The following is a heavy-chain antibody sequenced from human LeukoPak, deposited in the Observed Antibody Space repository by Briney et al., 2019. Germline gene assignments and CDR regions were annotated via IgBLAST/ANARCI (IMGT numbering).Heavy chain of an antibody. D-gene: IGHD6-13*01. CDR1: GFTSSSYG. CDR3: ARGRAGLVDY. J-gene: IGHJ4*02. V-gene: IGHV3-33*01. CDR2: IWYDGSNK. Sequence: GRSLRLSCAASGFTSSSYGMHWVRQAPGKGLEWVAVIWYDGSNKYYADSVKGRFTISRDNSKNTLYLQMNSLRAEDTAVYYCARGRAGLVDYWGQGTLVTVSS.